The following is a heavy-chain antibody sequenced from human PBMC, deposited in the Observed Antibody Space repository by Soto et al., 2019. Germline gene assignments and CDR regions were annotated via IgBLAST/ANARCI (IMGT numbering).Heavy chain of an antibody. CDR2: IYWDDDK. J-gene: IGHJ5*02. CDR3: AHRSGALKLNWFDP. Sequence: QITLKESGPTLVKPTQTLTLTCTFSGFSLSTSGVGVGWIRQPPGKALEWLALIYWDDDKRYSPSLKSRLTITKDTSKNQVVLTITNMDPVDTATYYCAHRSGALKLNWFDPWGQGTLVTVSS. V-gene: IGHV2-5*02. D-gene: IGHD1-26*01. CDR1: GFSLSTSGVG.